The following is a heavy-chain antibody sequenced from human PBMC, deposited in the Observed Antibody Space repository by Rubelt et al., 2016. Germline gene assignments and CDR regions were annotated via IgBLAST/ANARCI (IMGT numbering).Heavy chain of an antibody. Sequence: QVQLVQSGAEVKKPGASVKVSYKASGYTFTSYAMNWVRQAPGQGLEWMGWINTNTGNPTYAQGFTGRFVFSLDPSVSTAYLQISSLKAEDTAGYYCARGGNRYDYVWGSYRRDIDYWGQGTLVTVSS. CDR2: INTNTGNP. J-gene: IGHJ4*02. D-gene: IGHD3-16*02. CDR3: ARGGNRYDYVWGSYRRDIDY. V-gene: IGHV7-4-1*02. CDR1: GYTFTSYA.